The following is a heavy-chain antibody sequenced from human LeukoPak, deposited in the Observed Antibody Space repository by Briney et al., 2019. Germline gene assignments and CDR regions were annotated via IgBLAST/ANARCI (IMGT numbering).Heavy chain of an antibody. CDR1: GGSVSSSDYY. CDR3: ARSLSTTGLR. Sequence: PSETLSLTCTVSGGSVSSSDYYWGWIRQPPGKELEWIGSINYSGNTYYNPSLKNRVTISVDTSKNQFSLKLSSVTAADTAVYYCARSLSTTGLRWGQGTLVTVSS. CDR2: INYSGNT. V-gene: IGHV4-39*01. D-gene: IGHD1-1*01. J-gene: IGHJ4*02.